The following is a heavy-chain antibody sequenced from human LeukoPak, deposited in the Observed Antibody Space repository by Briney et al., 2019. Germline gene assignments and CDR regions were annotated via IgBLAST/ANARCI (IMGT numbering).Heavy chain of an antibody. CDR2: IYYTGTT. CDR1: GGSITDTNYY. Sequence: SETLSLTCSVSGGSITDTNYYWAWIRQPPGKGLEWIANIYYTGTTYYNPSLKSRVTISVDTSNNQFSLRLTSATAADTAVYYCARGVSRTSWTWRWGQGTVVTVSS. J-gene: IGHJ3*01. V-gene: IGHV4-39*01. D-gene: IGHD2-2*01. CDR3: ARGVSRTSWTWR.